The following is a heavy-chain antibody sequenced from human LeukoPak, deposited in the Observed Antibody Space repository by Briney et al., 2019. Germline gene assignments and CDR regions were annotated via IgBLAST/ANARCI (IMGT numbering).Heavy chain of an antibody. V-gene: IGHV5-51*01. CDR1: GYSFTSYW. Sequence: PGESLKISCKGSGYSFTSYWIGWVRQMPGKGLEWMGIIYPGDSDTRYSPSFQGQVTISADKSISTAYLQWSSLKASDTAMYYCARRQVSSSWYIHDAFDIWGQGTMVTVSS. CDR2: IYPGDSDT. J-gene: IGHJ3*02. CDR3: ARRQVSSSWYIHDAFDI. D-gene: IGHD6-13*01.